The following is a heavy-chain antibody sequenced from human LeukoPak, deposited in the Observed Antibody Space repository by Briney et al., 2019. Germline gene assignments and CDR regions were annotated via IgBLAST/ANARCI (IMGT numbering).Heavy chain of an antibody. CDR1: GYTFTGYY. V-gene: IGHV1-2*02. CDR3: ARALKRGY. D-gene: IGHD3-10*01. Sequence: ASVKVSCKASGYTFTGYYMHWVRQAPGQGLEWMGWINPNSGGTNYAQKFQGRVTMTRDTSISTAYMELSSLRSEDAAVYYRARALKRGYWGQGTLVTVSS. CDR2: INPNSGGT. J-gene: IGHJ4*02.